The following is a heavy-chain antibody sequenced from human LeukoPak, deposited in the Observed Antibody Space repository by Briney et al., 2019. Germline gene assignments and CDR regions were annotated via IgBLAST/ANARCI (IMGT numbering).Heavy chain of an antibody. Sequence: ASVKVSCKASGYTFTSYGLSWVRQAPGQGLEWMGWISAYNGNTNYAQKLRGRVTMTTDTSTSTAFMELRSLRSDDTAAYYCARYLGGSSAFDIWGQGTMVTVSS. V-gene: IGHV1-18*04. D-gene: IGHD2-15*01. J-gene: IGHJ3*02. CDR3: ARYLGGSSAFDI. CDR2: ISAYNGNT. CDR1: GYTFTSYG.